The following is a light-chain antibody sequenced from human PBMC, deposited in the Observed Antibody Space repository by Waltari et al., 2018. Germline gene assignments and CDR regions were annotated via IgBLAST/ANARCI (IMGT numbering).Light chain of an antibody. CDR3: QQYDISPLT. V-gene: IGKV3-20*01. J-gene: IGKJ4*01. CDR1: QTIRTTY. Sequence: EIVLTQSPGTLSLSPGEGATLSCRTSQTIRTTYLAWYQQKPGQSPTLLIYGTFSRATGIPDRFTGSGSGTDFSLTIISLEPEDLSTYYCQQYDISPLTFGGGTKVEIK. CDR2: GTF.